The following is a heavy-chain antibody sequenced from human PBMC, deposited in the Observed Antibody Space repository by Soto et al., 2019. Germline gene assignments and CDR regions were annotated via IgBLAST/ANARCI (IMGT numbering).Heavy chain of an antibody. CDR3: ARENNYDFLSGSYPLDF. V-gene: IGHV3-21*01. D-gene: IGHD3-3*01. J-gene: IGHJ4*02. CDR2: ISSRGTYI. CDR1: GFTFSYYT. Sequence: LRLSCAASGFTFSYYTMNWVRQAPGKGLEWVSSISSRGTYIYYAESLKGRFTISRDNAKNSLYLQVNSLRAEDTAVYYCARENNYDFLSGSYPLDFWGRGXLVTVYS.